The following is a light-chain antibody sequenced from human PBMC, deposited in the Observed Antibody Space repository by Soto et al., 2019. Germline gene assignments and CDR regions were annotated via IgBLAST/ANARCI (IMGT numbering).Light chain of an antibody. J-gene: IGKJ4*01. CDR2: DAS. Sequence: DIPMTQSPSTRSASVGDRVTITCRASQSISSWLAWYQQKPGKAPKLLIYDASTLESGVPSRFSGSRSGTEFTLTISSLQPDDFATYYCQQYNSYPLTFGGGTKVDIK. CDR1: QSISSW. V-gene: IGKV1-5*01. CDR3: QQYNSYPLT.